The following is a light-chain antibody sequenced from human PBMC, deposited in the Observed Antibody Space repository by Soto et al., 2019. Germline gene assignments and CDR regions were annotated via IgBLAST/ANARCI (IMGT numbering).Light chain of an antibody. Sequence: DIQMTQSPSSLSASVGARVSITCQANQDIRTSLSWFQQKPGRAPKLLIYGASYLETGVPSRFRGSGSGTDFTFTINSLQPEDIATYYCQHYHNLPPFTFGPGTRVDVK. CDR3: QHYHNLPPFT. V-gene: IGKV1-33*01. J-gene: IGKJ3*01. CDR2: GAS. CDR1: QDIRTS.